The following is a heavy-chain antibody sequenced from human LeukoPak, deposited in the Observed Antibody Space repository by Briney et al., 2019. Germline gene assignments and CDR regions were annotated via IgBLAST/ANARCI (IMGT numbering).Heavy chain of an antibody. CDR3: ARLTKGYCSGGSCYSGPRFDY. V-gene: IGHV4-59*08. J-gene: IGHJ4*02. D-gene: IGHD2-15*01. CDR1: GGPISNYH. CDR2: VYYSGST. Sequence: SETLSLTCTVSGGPISNYHWSWIRQPPGKGLEWIGYVYYSGSTNYNSSLKSRVTISVDTSKNQFSLELTSVTATDTAVYYCARLTKGYCSGGSCYSGPRFDYWGQGTLVTVSS.